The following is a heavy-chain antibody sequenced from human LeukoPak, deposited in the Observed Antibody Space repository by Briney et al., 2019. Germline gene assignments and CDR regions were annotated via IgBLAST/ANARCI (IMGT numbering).Heavy chain of an antibody. D-gene: IGHD2-15*01. CDR1: GGTFSSYA. Sequence: SVKVSSKASGGTFSSYAISWVRQAPGQGLEWMGRIIPILGIANYAQKFQGRVTITADKSTSTAYMELSSLRSEDTAVYYCARGYCSGGSCYNNWFDPWGQGTLVTVSS. CDR3: ARGYCSGGSCYNNWFDP. V-gene: IGHV1-69*04. CDR2: IIPILGIA. J-gene: IGHJ5*02.